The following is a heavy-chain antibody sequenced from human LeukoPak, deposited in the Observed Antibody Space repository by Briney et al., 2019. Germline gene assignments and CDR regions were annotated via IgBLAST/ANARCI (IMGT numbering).Heavy chain of an antibody. V-gene: IGHV3-11*05. CDR3: ARDLYGSPYGMDV. D-gene: IGHD3-10*01. CDR2: ISSSATYT. J-gene: IGHJ6*02. CDR1: GFSFSDYY. Sequence: PGGSLRLSCAASGFSFSDYYMNWIRQAPGKGLEWVSYISSSATYTDYAESVKGRFTVSRDSAKNSLYLQMNSLRAEDTAVYYCARDLYGSPYGMDVWGQGTTVTVSS.